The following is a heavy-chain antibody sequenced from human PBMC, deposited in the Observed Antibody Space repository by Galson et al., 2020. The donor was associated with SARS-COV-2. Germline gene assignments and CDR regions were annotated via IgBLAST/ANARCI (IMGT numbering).Heavy chain of an antibody. CDR3: ARGRLRDFWSGWYNWFDP. V-gene: IGHV1-69*10. D-gene: IGHD3-3*01. CDR1: GGTFSSYA. CDR2: IIPILGIA. J-gene: IGHJ5*02. Sequence: SVKVSCKASGGTFSSYAISWVRQAPGQGLEWMGGIIPILGIANYAQKFQGRVTITADKSTSTAYMELSSLRSEDTAVYYCARGRLRDFWSGWYNWFDPWGQGTLVTVSS.